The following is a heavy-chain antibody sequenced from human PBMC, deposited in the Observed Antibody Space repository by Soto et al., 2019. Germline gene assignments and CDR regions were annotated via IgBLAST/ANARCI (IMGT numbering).Heavy chain of an antibody. D-gene: IGHD3-10*01. CDR2: ISGGGDTT. J-gene: IGHJ4*02. CDR1: GFTFNNYA. Sequence: EVQLLESGGGLVQPGGSLRLSCAASGFTFNNYAMTWVRQAPGKGLEWVSAISGGGDTTSYADSVKGRFTVSRDGSKNTLYQQLSSLRAEDTARYYCAKGRGGSGSLTPRVDFWGQGTLVTVSS. CDR3: AKGRGGSGSLTPRVDF. V-gene: IGHV3-23*01.